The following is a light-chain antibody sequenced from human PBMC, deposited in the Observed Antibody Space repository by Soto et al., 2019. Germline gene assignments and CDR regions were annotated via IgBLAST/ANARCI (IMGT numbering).Light chain of an antibody. V-gene: IGKV3-15*01. CDR2: GAS. CDR3: QQYNDWPPLT. Sequence: EIVMTQSPATLSVSPGERATLSCRASQGVSSYLAWYQQKPGQAPRLLIYGASTRATGIPTRFSGSGSGTDFTLTISSLQSEDFAVYYCQQYNDWPPLTFGGGTKVEIK. CDR1: QGVSSY. J-gene: IGKJ4*01.